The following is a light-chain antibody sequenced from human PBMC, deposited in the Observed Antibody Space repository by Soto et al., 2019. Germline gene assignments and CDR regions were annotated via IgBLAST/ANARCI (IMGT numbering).Light chain of an antibody. J-gene: IGLJ1*01. CDR3: SSYAGSNSLI. CDR1: SSDVGGYNH. V-gene: IGLV2-8*01. CDR2: DVI. Sequence: QSALTQPPSASGALGQSVTISCTGTSSDVGGYNHVSWYQQHPGKAPKLLIYDVIHRPSGVPDRFSGSKSGNTASLTVSGLQADDEVDYYCSSYAGSNSLIFGTGTKLTLL.